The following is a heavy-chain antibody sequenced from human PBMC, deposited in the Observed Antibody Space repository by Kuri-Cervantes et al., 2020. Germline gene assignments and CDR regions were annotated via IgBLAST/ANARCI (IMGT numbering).Heavy chain of an antibody. J-gene: IGHJ5*02. D-gene: IGHD1-1*01. CDR3: ARGTGFDWFDP. CDR2: ISYDGSNK. Sequence: GESLKISCAASGFTFSSYAIHWVRQAPGKGLEWVAVISYDGSNKYYADSVKGRFTISRDNSKNTLYLQMNSLRAEDTAVYYCARGTGFDWFDPWGQGTLVTVSS. CDR1: GFTFSSYA. V-gene: IGHV3-30-3*01.